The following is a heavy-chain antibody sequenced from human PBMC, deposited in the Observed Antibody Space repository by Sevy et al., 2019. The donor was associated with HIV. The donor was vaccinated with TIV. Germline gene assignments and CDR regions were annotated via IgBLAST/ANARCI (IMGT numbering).Heavy chain of an antibody. CDR2: ISGHGGST. CDR1: GFIFNSYA. D-gene: IGHD3-3*01. V-gene: IGHV3-23*01. J-gene: IGHJ4*02. Sequence: GGSLRLSCAASGFIFNSYAMSWVRQAPGKGLEWVSTISGHGGSTYYADSVKGRFTIFRDNSRKTLDLEMNSLRAEDAAIYYCAGGFWSGFDYWGQGSLVTVSS. CDR3: AGGFWSGFDY.